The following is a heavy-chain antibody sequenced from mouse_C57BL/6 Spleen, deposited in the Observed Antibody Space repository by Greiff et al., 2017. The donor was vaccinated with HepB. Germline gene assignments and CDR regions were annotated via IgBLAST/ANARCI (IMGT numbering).Heavy chain of an antibody. V-gene: IGHV1-18*01. CDR1: GYTFTDYN. CDR3: ARWGTTYAMDY. Sequence: EVQLQQSGPELVKPGASVKIPCKASGYTFTDYNMDWVKQSHGKSLEWIGDINPNNGGTIYNQKFKGKATLTVDKSSSTAYMELRSLTSEDTAVYYCARWGTTYAMDYWVQGTSVTVSS. CDR2: INPNNGGT. D-gene: IGHD1-1*01. J-gene: IGHJ4*01.